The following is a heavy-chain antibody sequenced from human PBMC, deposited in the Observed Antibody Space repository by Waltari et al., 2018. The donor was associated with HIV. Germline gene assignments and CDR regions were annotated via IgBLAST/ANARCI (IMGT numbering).Heavy chain of an antibody. CDR1: GFDFKKSW. CDR3: TTGSSGAEDY. V-gene: IGHV3-15*01. D-gene: IGHD3-22*01. J-gene: IGHJ4*02. Sequence: EVQLVESGGGLVKPGESLSVACAAPGFDFKKSWMSWFRQAPEKGLGWVGRIKSKQSGGTVDYAAPVKGRFTISRDDSKNMMYLQMDSLESEDTAVYYCTTGSSGAEDYWGQGTLVTVSS. CDR2: IKSKQSGGTV.